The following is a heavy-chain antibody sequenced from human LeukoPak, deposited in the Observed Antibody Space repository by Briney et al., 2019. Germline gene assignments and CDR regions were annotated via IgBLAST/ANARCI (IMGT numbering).Heavy chain of an antibody. CDR3: ARDLYCSGGSCSTRGLDY. CDR2: INPSGGST. V-gene: IGHV1-46*01. J-gene: IGHJ4*02. Sequence: ASVKVSCKASGYTFTSYYMHWVRQAPGQGLEWMGIINPSGGSTSYAQKFQGRVTMTRDTSTSTVYMELSSLRSEDTAVYYCARDLYCSGGSCSTRGLDYWGQGTPVTVSS. D-gene: IGHD2-15*01. CDR1: GYTFTSYY.